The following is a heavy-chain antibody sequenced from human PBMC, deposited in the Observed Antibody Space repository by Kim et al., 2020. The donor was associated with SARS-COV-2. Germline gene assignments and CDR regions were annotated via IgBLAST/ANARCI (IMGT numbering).Heavy chain of an antibody. CDR1: GFTFSSYE. D-gene: IGHD6-13*01. CDR2: ISSSGSTI. Sequence: GGSLRLSCAASGFTFSSYEMNWVRQAPGKGLEWVSYISSSGSTIYYADSVKGRFTISRDNAKNSLYLQMNSLRAEDTAVYYCARDNTQQLPSGSVDYWGQGTLVTVSS. CDR3: ARDNTQQLPSGSVDY. V-gene: IGHV3-48*03. J-gene: IGHJ4*02.